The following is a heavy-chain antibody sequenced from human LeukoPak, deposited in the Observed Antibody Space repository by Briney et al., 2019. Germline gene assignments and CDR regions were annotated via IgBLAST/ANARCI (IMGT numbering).Heavy chain of an antibody. CDR1: GGPFSGYY. V-gene: IGHV4-34*01. Sequence: SETLSLTCAVYGGPFSGYYWSWIRQPPGKGLEWIGEINHSGSTNYNPSLKSRVTISVDTSKNQFSLKLSSVTAADTAVYYCARGRSHTYYYDSSGYYYIWGQGTMVTVSS. J-gene: IGHJ3*02. CDR3: ARGRSHTYYYDSSGYYYI. D-gene: IGHD3-22*01. CDR2: INHSGST.